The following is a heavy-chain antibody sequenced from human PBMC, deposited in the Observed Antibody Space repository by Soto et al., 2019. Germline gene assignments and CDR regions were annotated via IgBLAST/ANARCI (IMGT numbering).Heavy chain of an antibody. J-gene: IGHJ4*02. V-gene: IGHV3-53*02. CDR2: IYFDGST. Sequence: EVQLVETGGGLIQPGGSLRLSCAASGFTFSSNYMNWVRQAPGKGLEWVPVIYFDGSTYSADSVKGRFTISRDNSKNTLYLQMNSLRAEDTAVYDCARGGQRATMNFDHWGQGTLVTVSS. CDR3: ARGGQRATMNFDH. D-gene: IGHD5-12*01. CDR1: GFTFSSNY.